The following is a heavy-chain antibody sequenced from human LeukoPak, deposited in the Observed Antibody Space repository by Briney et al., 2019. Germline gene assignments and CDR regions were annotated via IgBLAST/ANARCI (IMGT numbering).Heavy chain of an antibody. CDR2: IRYDGSNK. CDR1: GFTFSSYV. V-gene: IGHV3-30*02. D-gene: IGHD5-18*01. Sequence: PGGSLRLSCAASGFTFSSYVMHWVRQAPGKGLEWVAFIRYDGSNKYYSDSEKGRFTISRDNSKNTLYLQMNSVRPEDTAVYYCAKDPRDHSYGWSWRYFDYWGQGTLVTVSS. CDR3: AKDPRDHSYGWSWRYFDY. J-gene: IGHJ4*02.